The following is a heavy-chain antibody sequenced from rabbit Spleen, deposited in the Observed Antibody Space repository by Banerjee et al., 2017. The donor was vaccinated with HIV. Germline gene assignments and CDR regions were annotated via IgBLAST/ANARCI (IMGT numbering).Heavy chain of an antibody. J-gene: IGHJ4*01. V-gene: IGHV1S45*01. CDR1: GFSFSSSYY. D-gene: IGHD6-1*01. CDR2: IYGGNSAIT. Sequence: QEQLVESGGGLVQPEGSLTLTCTASGFSFSSSYYMCWVRQAPGKGLEWIACIYGGNSAITYYASWAKGRFTITRSTSLNTVTLQMTSLTAADTATYFCARDTVYAAYSGFGHATLHYFDLWGQGTLVTVS. CDR3: ARDTVYAAYSGFGHATLHYFDL.